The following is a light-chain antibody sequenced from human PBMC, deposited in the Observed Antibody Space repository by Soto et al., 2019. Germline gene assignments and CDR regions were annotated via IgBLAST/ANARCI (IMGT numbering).Light chain of an antibody. V-gene: IGLV2-14*01. Sequence: QSALTQPASVSGSPGQSITISCTGTSSDVGGYNYVSWYQQHPGKAPKLMIYDVSNRPSGVSNRFSGSKSGNTASLTISGRPAEDEADYYCSSYTSSSFYVFGTGTKLTVL. CDR2: DVS. CDR3: SSYTSSSFYV. J-gene: IGLJ1*01. CDR1: SSDVGGYNY.